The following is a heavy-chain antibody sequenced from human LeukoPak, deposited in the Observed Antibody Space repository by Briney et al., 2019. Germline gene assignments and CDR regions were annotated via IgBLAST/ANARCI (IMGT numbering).Heavy chain of an antibody. CDR3: TRGGSRYGDF. Sequence: GGSLRLSCAASGFTLSNYWMSWVRQAPGKGLEWVANIKLDGSDKYYVDSVKGRFTISRDNAKNSLSLQMNSLRTEDTAIYYCTRGGSRYGDFWGQGTLVTASS. CDR2: IKLDGSDK. CDR1: GFTLSNYW. D-gene: IGHD3-10*01. V-gene: IGHV3-7*05. J-gene: IGHJ4*02.